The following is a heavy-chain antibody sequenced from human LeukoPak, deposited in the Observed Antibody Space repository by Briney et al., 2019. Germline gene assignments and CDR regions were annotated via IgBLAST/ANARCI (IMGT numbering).Heavy chain of an antibody. D-gene: IGHD4-17*01. CDR3: AKEGRGDYDAFDI. V-gene: IGHV4-30-4*01. CDR2: IYHSGST. J-gene: IGHJ3*02. CDR1: GGSISSGDNY. Sequence: SETLSLTCTVSGGSISSGDNYWGWIRQSPGKGLEWIGYIYHSGSTYYNPSLKSRVTMSVDTSKNQFALRLSSVTAADTAEYYCAKEGRGDYDAFDIWGQGTMVTVFS.